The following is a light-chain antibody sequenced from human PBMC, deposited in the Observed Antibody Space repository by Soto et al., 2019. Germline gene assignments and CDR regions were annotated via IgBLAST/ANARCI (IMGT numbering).Light chain of an antibody. V-gene: IGKV3-15*01. J-gene: IGKJ1*01. CDR3: QHYNNWPRT. Sequence: EIVMTQSPATLSVSPGERATLSCRASQSVSSNLAWYQQKPGQAPRVLIYGASTRATGIPARFSGSGSWTEFTLTISSLQSEDFAVYYCQHYNNWPRTFGQGTKVEIK. CDR1: QSVSSN. CDR2: GAS.